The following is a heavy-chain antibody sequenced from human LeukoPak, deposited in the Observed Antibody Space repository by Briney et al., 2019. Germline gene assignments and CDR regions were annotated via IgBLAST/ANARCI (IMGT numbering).Heavy chain of an antibody. Sequence: GGSLRLSCAASGFTFDDYAMHWVRQAPGKGLEWVSGISWNSGSIGYADSVKGRFTISRDNAKNSLYLQMNSLRAEGTALYYCAKDRGPDSSAYYSDYYYGMDVWGQGTTVTVSS. J-gene: IGHJ6*02. CDR1: GFTFDDYA. CDR2: ISWNSGSI. CDR3: AKDRGPDSSAYYSDYYYGMDV. D-gene: IGHD3-22*01. V-gene: IGHV3-9*01.